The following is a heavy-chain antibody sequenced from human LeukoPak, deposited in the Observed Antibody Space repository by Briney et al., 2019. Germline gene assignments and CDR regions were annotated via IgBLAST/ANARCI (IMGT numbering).Heavy chain of an antibody. J-gene: IGHJ6*02. CDR1: GGSISSSSYY. CDR3: ARYISRGSYYYYGMGV. CDR2: IYYSGST. V-gene: IGHV4-39*07. Sequence: SETLSLTCTVSGGSISSSSYYWGWIRQPPGKGLEWIGSIYYSGSTYYNPSLKSRVTISVDTSKNQFSLKLSSVTAADTAVYYCARYISRGSYYYYGMGVWGQGTTVTVSS. D-gene: IGHD3-9*01.